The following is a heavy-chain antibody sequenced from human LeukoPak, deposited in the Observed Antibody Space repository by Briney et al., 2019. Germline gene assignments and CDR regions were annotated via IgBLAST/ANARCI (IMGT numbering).Heavy chain of an antibody. V-gene: IGHV3-9*01. D-gene: IGHD3-10*01. CDR3: AKDATYYYGSGSYPDY. Sequence: GGSLRLSCAASGFTFSSYGMHWVRHAPGKGLEWVSGISWNSGSIGYADSVKGRFTISRDNAKHSLYLQMNSLRAEDTALYYCAKDATYYYGSGSYPDYWGQGTLVTVSS. CDR2: ISWNSGSI. J-gene: IGHJ4*02. CDR1: GFTFSSYG.